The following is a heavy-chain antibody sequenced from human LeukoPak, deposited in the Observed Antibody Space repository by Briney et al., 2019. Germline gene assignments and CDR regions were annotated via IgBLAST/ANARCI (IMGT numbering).Heavy chain of an antibody. CDR1: GRSISSGEFY. CDR2: IYYSGSI. V-gene: IGHV4-30-4*02. Sequence: ASDTLSLPCTLSGRSISSGEFYWSWVRQPPGKGLQCIGNIYYSGSIYYHRARKSRFPLSVHTAKNQFTLKLSYATAADTAMLYCAGYGSGSYYRLDYWGQGTMVTVSS. J-gene: IGHJ4*02. CDR3: AGYGSGSYYRLDY. D-gene: IGHD3-10*01.